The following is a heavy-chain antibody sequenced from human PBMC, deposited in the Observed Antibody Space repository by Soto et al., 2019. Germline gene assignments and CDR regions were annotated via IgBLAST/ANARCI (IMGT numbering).Heavy chain of an antibody. V-gene: IGHV1-69*02. CDR2: IIPTLGIA. D-gene: IGHD6-19*01. Sequence: GASGKVSCKASGGTFSSYTISWVRQAPGQGLEWMGRIIPTLGIANYAQKFQGRVTMTTDTSTSTAYMELRSLRSDDTAVYYCARARSGWSTTYFDYWGQGTLVTVSS. CDR3: ARARSGWSTTYFDY. CDR1: GGTFSSYT. J-gene: IGHJ4*02.